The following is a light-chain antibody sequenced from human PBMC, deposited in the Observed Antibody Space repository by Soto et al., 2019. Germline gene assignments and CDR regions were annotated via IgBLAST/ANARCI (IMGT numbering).Light chain of an antibody. CDR2: GAS. J-gene: IGKJ3*01. CDR3: QQYGSSLFP. V-gene: IGKV3-20*01. Sequence: EIVLTQSPGTLSLSPGETATLSCRASQSVSSSYLTWYQQKPGQPPRLLIYGASIRATGIPNRFSGSGSRTDFTLTLSRLEPEDLAVYYCQQYGSSLFPFGPGTKVDIK. CDR1: QSVSSSY.